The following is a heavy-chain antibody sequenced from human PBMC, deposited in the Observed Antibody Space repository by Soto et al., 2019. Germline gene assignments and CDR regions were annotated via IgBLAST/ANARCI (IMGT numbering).Heavy chain of an antibody. V-gene: IGHV1-69*13. CDR1: GGTFSSYA. J-gene: IGHJ6*02. D-gene: IGHD2-21*02. CDR3: ARALREQAYCGGDCYSGLYYYYGMDA. CDR2: IIPIFGTA. Sequence: SVKVSCKASGGTFSSYAISWVRQAPGQGLEWMGGIIPIFGTANYAQKFRGRVTITADESTSTAYMELSSLRSEDTAVYYCARALREQAYCGGDCYSGLYYYYGMDAWGQGTTVTVSS.